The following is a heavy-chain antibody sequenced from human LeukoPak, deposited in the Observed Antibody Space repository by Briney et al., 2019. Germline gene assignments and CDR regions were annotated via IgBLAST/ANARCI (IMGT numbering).Heavy chain of an antibody. J-gene: IGHJ6*03. CDR2: IYYSGST. D-gene: IGHD6-19*01. CDR1: GGSISSYY. Sequence: SETLSLTCTVSGGSISSYYWSWIRQPPGKGLEWIGYIYYSGSTNYNPSLKSRVTISGDTSKNQFSLKLSSVTAADTAVYYCARGDSSGHYYYYMDVWGKGTTVTVSS. CDR3: ARGDSSGHYYYYMDV. V-gene: IGHV4-59*01.